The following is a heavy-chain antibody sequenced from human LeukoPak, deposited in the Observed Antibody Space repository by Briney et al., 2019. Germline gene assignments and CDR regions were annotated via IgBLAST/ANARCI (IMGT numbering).Heavy chain of an antibody. Sequence: ASVKVSCKVSEYTLTELSMHWVRQAPGKGLEWMGGFDPEDGETIYAQKFQGRVTMTEDTSTDTAYMELSSLRSEDTAVYYCATDDPRQLVPSPLWTFDYWGQGTLVTVPS. CDR3: ATDDPRQLVPSPLWTFDY. D-gene: IGHD6-13*01. CDR2: FDPEDGET. J-gene: IGHJ4*02. V-gene: IGHV1-24*01. CDR1: EYTLTELS.